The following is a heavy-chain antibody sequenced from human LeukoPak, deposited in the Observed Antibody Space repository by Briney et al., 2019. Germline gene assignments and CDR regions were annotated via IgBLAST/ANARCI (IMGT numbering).Heavy chain of an antibody. CDR3: ARVVGIVGATSRAFDI. J-gene: IGHJ3*02. CDR2: MNPNSGST. D-gene: IGHD1-26*01. V-gene: IGHV1-8*03. Sequence: ASVKVSCKASGYTFTRYDITWVRRATGQGREWMGGMNPNSGSTGYAQKFPGRVTITRNPSISTAYLELSSLRAEDTAVYYCARVVGIVGATSRAFDIRGQGTKVTVSS. CDR1: GYTFTRYD.